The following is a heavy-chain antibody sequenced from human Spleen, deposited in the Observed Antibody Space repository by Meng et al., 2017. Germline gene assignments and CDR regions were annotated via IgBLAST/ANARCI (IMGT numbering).Heavy chain of an antibody. D-gene: IGHD6-19*01. CDR1: GFTVSSNY. CDR3: ARAMAGTEFDY. CDR2: IYSGGST. J-gene: IGHJ4*02. Sequence: GGSLRLSCAASGFTVSSNYMSWVRQAPGKGLEWVSVIYSGGSTYYADSVKGRFTISRHNSKNTLYLQMNYLRAEDTAVYYCARAMAGTEFDYWGQGTLVTVSS. V-gene: IGHV3-53*04.